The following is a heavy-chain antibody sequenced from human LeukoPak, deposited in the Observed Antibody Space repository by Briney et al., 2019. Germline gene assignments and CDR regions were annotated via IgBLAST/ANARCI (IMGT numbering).Heavy chain of an antibody. D-gene: IGHD5-12*01. CDR2: IIPIFGTA. CDR3: ARDHRGGYRWFDP. Sequence: ASVKVSCKASGGTFSSYAISWVRQAPGQGLEWMGGIIPIFGTANYAQKFQGRVTITTDESTSTAYMELSSLRSEDTAVYYCARDHRGGYRWFDPWGQGTLVTVSS. CDR1: GGTFSSYA. V-gene: IGHV1-69*05. J-gene: IGHJ5*02.